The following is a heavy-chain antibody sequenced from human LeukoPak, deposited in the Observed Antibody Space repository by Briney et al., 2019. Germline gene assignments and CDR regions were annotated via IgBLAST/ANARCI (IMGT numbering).Heavy chain of an antibody. D-gene: IGHD4/OR15-4a*01. J-gene: IGHJ5*02. V-gene: IGHV4-4*02. CDR2: IYHSGST. CDR3: ARQRGANTGLDP. Sequence: GSLRLSCAASGFTFSSYEMNWVRQAPGKGLEWVGEIYHSGSTNYNPSLKSRVTISVDKSKNQFSLKLSSVTAADTAVYYCARQRGANTGLDPWGQGTLVTVSS. CDR1: GFTFSSYEM.